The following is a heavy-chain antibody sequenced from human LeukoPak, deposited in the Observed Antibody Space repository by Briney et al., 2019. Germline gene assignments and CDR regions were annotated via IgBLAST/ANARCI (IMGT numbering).Heavy chain of an antibody. J-gene: IGHJ4*02. CDR1: GFTFNSYV. V-gene: IGHV3-23*01. CDR2: IIGGGGGT. CDR3: ARYCGDSSCYSGFDY. D-gene: IGHD2-15*01. Sequence: GGSLRLSCAASGFTFNSYVMSWVRQAPGKGLEWVSGIIGGGGGTWYAGSLKGRFTISRDNSKNTLYLQMNSLRAEDTAVYYCARYCGDSSCYSGFDYWGRGTLVTVSS.